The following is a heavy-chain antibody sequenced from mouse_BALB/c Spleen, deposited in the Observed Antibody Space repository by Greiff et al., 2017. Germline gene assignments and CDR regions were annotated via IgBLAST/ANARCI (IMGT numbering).Heavy chain of an antibody. J-gene: IGHJ2*01. Sequence: VQLKESGAELVKPGASVKLSCTASGFNIKDTYMHWVKQRPEQGLEWIGRIDPANGNTKYDPKFQGKATITADTSSNTAYLQLSSLTSEDTAVYYCASTVPDYWGQGTTLTVSS. V-gene: IGHV14-3*02. CDR3: ASTVPDY. CDR2: IDPANGNT. CDR1: GFNIKDTY. D-gene: IGHD1-1*01.